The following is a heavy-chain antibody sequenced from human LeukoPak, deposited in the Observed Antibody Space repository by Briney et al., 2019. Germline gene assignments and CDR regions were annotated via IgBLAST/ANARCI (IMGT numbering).Heavy chain of an antibody. CDR1: GFSFSNYA. D-gene: IGHD6-13*01. Sequence: GGSLRLSCAASGFSFSNYAMNWVRQAPGKGLEWVSSISGSGESTYYADSVRGRFSISRDDSKNTLYLQMNSLRAEDTAVYYCAREVIAAGGGYYFDYWGQGTLVTVSS. CDR2: ISGSGEST. CDR3: AREVIAAGGGYYFDY. J-gene: IGHJ4*02. V-gene: IGHV3-23*01.